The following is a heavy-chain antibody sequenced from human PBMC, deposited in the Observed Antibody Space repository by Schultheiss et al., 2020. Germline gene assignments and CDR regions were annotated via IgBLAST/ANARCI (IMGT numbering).Heavy chain of an antibody. J-gene: IGHJ6*02. V-gene: IGHV3-30-3*01. Sequence: GGSLRLSCAASGFTFSSYAMHWVRQAPGKGLEWVAVISYDGSNKYYADSVKGRFTISRDNSKNTLYLQMNSLRAEDTAVYYCAREVAVAGTRFYYYYGMDVWGQGTTVTVSS. D-gene: IGHD6-19*01. CDR1: GFTFSSYA. CDR3: AREVAVAGTRFYYYYGMDV. CDR2: ISYDGSNK.